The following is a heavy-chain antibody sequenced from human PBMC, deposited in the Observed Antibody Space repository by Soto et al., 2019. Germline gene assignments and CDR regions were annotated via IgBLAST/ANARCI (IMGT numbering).Heavy chain of an antibody. Sequence: QVQLVESGGGVVQPGRSLRLSCAASGFTFSSYAMHWVRQAPGKGLEWVAVISYDGSNKYYAASVKGRFTISRDNSKNTLFLQMNSLRAEDTAVDYCGRSGVVPANWGMDVWGQGTTVTVSS. CDR2: ISYDGSNK. CDR1: GFTFSSYA. J-gene: IGHJ6*02. CDR3: GRSGVVPANWGMDV. D-gene: IGHD2-2*01. V-gene: IGHV3-30-3*01.